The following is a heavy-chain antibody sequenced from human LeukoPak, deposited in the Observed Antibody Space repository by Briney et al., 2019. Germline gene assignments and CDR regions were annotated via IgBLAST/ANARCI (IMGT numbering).Heavy chain of an antibody. CDR2: INSSSGYI. CDR1: GFTFRNYN. Sequence: GGSLRLSCAASGFTFRNYNMNWVRQAPGKGLEWVSSINSSSGYIYYADSVKGRFTISRDNSKNTLYLQMNSLRAEDTAVYYCARDQNWNDDTTVFDYWGQGTLVTVSS. V-gene: IGHV3-21*01. CDR3: ARDQNWNDDTTVFDY. J-gene: IGHJ4*02. D-gene: IGHD1-1*01.